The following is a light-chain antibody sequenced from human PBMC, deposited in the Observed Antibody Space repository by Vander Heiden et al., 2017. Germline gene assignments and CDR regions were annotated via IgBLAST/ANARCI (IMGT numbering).Light chain of an antibody. J-gene: IGLJ1*01. Sequence: QSVLTQPPSASGAPGQQVTISCSGSSSNIGSNTVNWYKQFPGTAPNLLMFTNNQRPSGVPDRVSGSKSGTSVSPAISGLQSEDEAEDDCATWDDSLNGGVFGTGTRVTVL. V-gene: IGLV1-44*01. CDR1: SSNIGSNT. CDR3: ATWDDSLNGGV. CDR2: TNN.